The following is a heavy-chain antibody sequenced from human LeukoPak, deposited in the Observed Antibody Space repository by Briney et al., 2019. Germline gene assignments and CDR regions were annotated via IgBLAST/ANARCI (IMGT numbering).Heavy chain of an antibody. J-gene: IGHJ4*02. V-gene: IGHV3-30-3*01. CDR3: ASHYDTSGYHYFDF. Sequence: PGGSLRLSCAASGFTFSRYAMHWVRQAPCKGLEWVAVISYDGSNKYYADSVKGRFTISRDSSKNTPYLQMNSLRAEDTAVYYCASHYDTSGYHYFDFRGQGTLVTVSS. D-gene: IGHD3-22*01. CDR2: ISYDGSNK. CDR1: GFTFSRYA.